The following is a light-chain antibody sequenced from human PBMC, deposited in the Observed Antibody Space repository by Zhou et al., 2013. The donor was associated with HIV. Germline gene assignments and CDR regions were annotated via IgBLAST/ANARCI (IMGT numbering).Light chain of an antibody. CDR3: QKYTFGLPI. V-gene: IGKV1-5*03. J-gene: IGKJ5*01. Sequence: DIQMTQSPSTLSASVGDRVTIACRATQSISNWLAWYQQRPGKAPKLLIYKASTLKDGVPLRFSGSRSGTEFTLTISSLKPEDVATYFCQKYTFGLPIFGQGTRLEI. CDR2: KAS. CDR1: QSISNW.